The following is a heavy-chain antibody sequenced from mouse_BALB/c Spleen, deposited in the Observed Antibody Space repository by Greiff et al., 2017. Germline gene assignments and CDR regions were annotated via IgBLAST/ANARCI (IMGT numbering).Heavy chain of an antibody. V-gene: IGHV5-15*02. Sequence: EVKLMESGGGLVQPGGSRKLSCAASGFTFSDYGMAWVRQAPGKGPEWVAFISNLAYSIYYADTVTGRFTISRENAKNTLYLEMSSLRSEDTAMYYCARDSYGSSYYYYAMDYWGQGTSVTVSS. D-gene: IGHD1-1*01. CDR3: ARDSYGSSYYYYAMDY. CDR2: ISNLAYSI. CDR1: GFTFSDYG. J-gene: IGHJ4*01.